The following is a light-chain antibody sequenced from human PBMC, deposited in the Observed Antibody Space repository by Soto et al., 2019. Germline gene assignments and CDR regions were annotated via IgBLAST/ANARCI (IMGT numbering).Light chain of an antibody. V-gene: IGKV3-11*01. CDR1: QSIRSN. J-gene: IGKJ1*01. Sequence: EIVLTQSPATLSLSPGERATLSCRASQSIRSNLAWYQHKPGQAPRLLIYDASNRATGIPGRFSGSGSGTDFTLIIRNLEPEDFAVYYCQQRDNWPWSFGQGAKVEI. CDR2: DAS. CDR3: QQRDNWPWS.